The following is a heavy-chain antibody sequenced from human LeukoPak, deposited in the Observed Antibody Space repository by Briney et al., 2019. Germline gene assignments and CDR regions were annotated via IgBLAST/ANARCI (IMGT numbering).Heavy chain of an antibody. Sequence: GGSLRLSCAASGFTLSSYTMNWLRQAPGKGLECVSYINSRGSTISYADSVKGRFTISRDNAKNSLYLQMNSLRAEDTAVYYCARYWSSWSADFWGQGTLVTVSS. CDR2: INSRGSTI. D-gene: IGHD6-13*01. CDR3: ARYWSSWSADF. J-gene: IGHJ4*02. V-gene: IGHV3-48*01. CDR1: GFTLSSYT.